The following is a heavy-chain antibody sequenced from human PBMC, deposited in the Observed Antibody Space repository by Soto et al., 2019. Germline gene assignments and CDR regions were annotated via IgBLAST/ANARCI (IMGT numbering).Heavy chain of an antibody. Sequence: QVQLQESGPGLVKASQTLSLTCTVSGGSINSGRYYWSWIRQHPGKGLEWIGYIYYSGITDYNPSLKRRVTISVDTSKSQFSLNLSSVTAADTAVYYCARVQTDIVGVLAFDIWGQGTMVTVSS. CDR3: ARVQTDIVGVLAFDI. CDR1: GGSINSGRYY. V-gene: IGHV4-31*03. D-gene: IGHD2-2*01. J-gene: IGHJ3*02. CDR2: IYYSGIT.